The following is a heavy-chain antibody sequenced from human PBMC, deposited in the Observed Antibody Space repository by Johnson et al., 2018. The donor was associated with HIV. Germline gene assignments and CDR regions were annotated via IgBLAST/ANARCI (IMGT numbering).Heavy chain of an antibody. CDR2: IYGGGTT. J-gene: IGHJ3*02. V-gene: IGHV3-53*01. CDR1: GFSVSTSY. Sequence: VQLVESGGGLIQPGGSLRLSCAASGFSVSTSYMTWVRQAPQKGLEWVSIIYGGGTTYYADSVKGRFTISRDNSKNTRYLQMNSLRAEDTAVYYCAKDRRSSSLDAFDIWGQGTMVTVSS. D-gene: IGHD6-13*01. CDR3: AKDRRSSSLDAFDI.